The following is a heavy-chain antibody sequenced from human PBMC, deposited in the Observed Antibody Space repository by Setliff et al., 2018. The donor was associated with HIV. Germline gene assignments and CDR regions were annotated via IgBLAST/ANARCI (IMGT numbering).Heavy chain of an antibody. CDR1: GFTFDDYA. J-gene: IGHJ4*02. D-gene: IGHD3-9*01. V-gene: IGHV3-9*01. Sequence: GGSLRLSCAASGFTFDDYAMHWVRQTPGKGLEWVSSINWNSNDRVYADSVKGRFTISRDNAKNSLYLQMNGLRAEDTALYYCAKSPPDYDILTGWPEYFDYWGQGTLVTVSS. CDR2: INWNSNDR. CDR3: AKSPPDYDILTGWPEYFDY.